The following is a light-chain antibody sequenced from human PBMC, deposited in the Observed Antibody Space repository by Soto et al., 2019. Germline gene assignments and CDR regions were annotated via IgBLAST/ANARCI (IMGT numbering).Light chain of an antibody. J-gene: IGKJ2*01. CDR1: QSVSSN. V-gene: IGKV3-15*01. CDR2: GAS. CDR3: QQYNNWPSMYT. Sequence: EIVMTQSPATLSVSPGERATLSCRASQSVSSNLAWYQQKPGQAPRLLIYGASTRATGIPARFSGSGSGTEFTLTISSPQSEDFAVYYCQQYNNWPSMYTFGQGTKVDIK.